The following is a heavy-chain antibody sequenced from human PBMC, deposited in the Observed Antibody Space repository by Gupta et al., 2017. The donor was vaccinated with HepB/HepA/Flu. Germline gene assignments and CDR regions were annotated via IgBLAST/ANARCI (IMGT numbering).Heavy chain of an antibody. CDR1: GYTFTGYY. J-gene: IGHJ6*03. CDR3: ASPSLSRYYYYYYMDV. CDR2: INPNSGGT. V-gene: IGHV1-2*02. Sequence: QVQLVQSGAEVKKPGASVKVSCKASGYTFTGYYMHWVRQAPGQGLEWMGWINPNSGGTNYAQKFQGRVTMTRDTSISTAYMELSRLRSDDTAVYYCASPSLSRYYYYYYMDVWGKGTTVTVSS.